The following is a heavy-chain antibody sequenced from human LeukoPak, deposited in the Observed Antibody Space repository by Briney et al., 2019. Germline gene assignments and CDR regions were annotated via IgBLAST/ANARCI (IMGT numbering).Heavy chain of an antibody. CDR1: GFTFSIYG. Sequence: GGSLRLSCEASGFTFSIYGMHWVRQAPGKGLEWVSFIRYDGSNKYYAGSVKGRFTISRDNSKNTLYLQMNSLRAEDTAVYYCAKARYSYDLRGFDYWGQGTLVTVSS. V-gene: IGHV3-30*02. CDR2: IRYDGSNK. J-gene: IGHJ4*02. D-gene: IGHD5-18*01. CDR3: AKARYSYDLRGFDY.